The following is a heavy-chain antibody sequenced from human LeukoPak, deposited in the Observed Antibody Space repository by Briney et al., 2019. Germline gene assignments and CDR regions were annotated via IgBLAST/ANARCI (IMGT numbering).Heavy chain of an antibody. V-gene: IGHV3-30-3*01. J-gene: IGHJ4*02. CDR1: GFTFSSYA. CDR3: ARDEYYDSSGYYAFDY. CDR2: ISYDGSNK. Sequence: GGSLRLSCAASGFTFSSYAMHWVRQAPGKGLEWVAVISYDGSNKYYADSVKGRFTISRDNSKNTLYLQMNSLRAEDTAVYYCARDEYYDSSGYYAFDYWGQGTLVTVSS. D-gene: IGHD3-22*01.